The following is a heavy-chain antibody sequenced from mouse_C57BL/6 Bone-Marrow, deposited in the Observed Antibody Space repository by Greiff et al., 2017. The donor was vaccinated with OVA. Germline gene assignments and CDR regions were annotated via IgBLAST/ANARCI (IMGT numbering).Heavy chain of an antibody. CDR3: ASMVTYYFDY. Sequence: DVKLVESGGGLVKPGGSLKLSCAASGFTFSSYAMSWVRQTPEKRLEWVATISDGGSYTYYPDNVKGRFTISRDNAKNNLYLQMSHLKSEDTAMYYCASMVTYYFDYWGQGTTLTVSS. D-gene: IGHD2-2*01. CDR1: GFTFSSYA. V-gene: IGHV5-4*03. CDR2: ISDGGSYT. J-gene: IGHJ2*01.